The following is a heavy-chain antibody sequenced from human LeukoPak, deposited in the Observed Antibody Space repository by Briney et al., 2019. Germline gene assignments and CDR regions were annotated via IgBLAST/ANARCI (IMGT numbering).Heavy chain of an antibody. CDR2: ISYDGSNK. CDR1: GFTFSSYA. D-gene: IGHD3-10*01. CDR3: AKQYGSGTYYKGYYYYMDV. J-gene: IGHJ6*03. Sequence: GGSLRLSCAASGFTFSSYAMHWVRQAPGKGLEWVAVISYDGSNKYYADSVKGRFTISRDNSKNTLYLQMNSLRAEDTAVYFCAKQYGSGTYYKGYYYYMDVWGKGTTVTVSS. V-gene: IGHV3-30-3*01.